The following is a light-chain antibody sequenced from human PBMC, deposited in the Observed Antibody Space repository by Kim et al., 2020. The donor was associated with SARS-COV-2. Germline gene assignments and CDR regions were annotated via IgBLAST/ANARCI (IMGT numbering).Light chain of an antibody. CDR1: SSNIGNNY. Sequence: QSVLTQPPSVSAAPGQKVTISCSGGSSNIGNNYVSWYQQLPGTAPKLLIYDNDKRPSGIPDRFSGSKSGTSATLGITGLQPVDEADYYCGTWDSSLSAAVFGGGTQLTVL. CDR3: GTWDSSLSAAV. CDR2: DND. V-gene: IGLV1-51*01. J-gene: IGLJ2*01.